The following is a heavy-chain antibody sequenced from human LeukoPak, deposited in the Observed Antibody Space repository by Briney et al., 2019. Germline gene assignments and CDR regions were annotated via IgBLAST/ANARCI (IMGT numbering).Heavy chain of an antibody. CDR3: ARVSSTWTLIDY. CDR1: GFTFSTYA. V-gene: IGHV3-64*01. D-gene: IGHD2-2*01. J-gene: IGHJ4*02. CDR2: ISSNGGST. Sequence: PGGSLRLSCAASGFTFSTYAMHWVRQAPGKGLEYVSAISSNGGSTYYANSVKGRFTISRDNSKNTPYLQMGSLRAEDMAVYYCARVSSTWTLIDYWGQGTLVTVSS.